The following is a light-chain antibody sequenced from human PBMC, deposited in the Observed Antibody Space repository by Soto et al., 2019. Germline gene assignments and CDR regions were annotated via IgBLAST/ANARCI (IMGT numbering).Light chain of an antibody. CDR3: HRRRSMPVT. V-gene: IGKV3-11*01. CDR1: QSVSSY. CDR2: DAY. Sequence: EIVLTQSPAILSLSPGERATLSCRASQSVSSYFAWYQQKPGQAPRLLIYDAYNRATGVPSRFSGSGSGTDFTLSSRNLEPEAFDYYYCHRRRSMPVTFGQGTKVEIK. J-gene: IGKJ1*01.